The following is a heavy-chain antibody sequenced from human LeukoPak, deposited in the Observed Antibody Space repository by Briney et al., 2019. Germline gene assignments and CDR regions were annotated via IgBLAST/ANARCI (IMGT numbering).Heavy chain of an antibody. V-gene: IGHV4-61*02. J-gene: IGHJ3*02. CDR1: GGSISSGSYY. CDR3: ARYLYSNYGGAFDI. D-gene: IGHD4-11*01. CDR2: IYTSGST. Sequence: SETLSLTCTVSGGSISSGSYYWSWIRQPAGKGLEWIGRIYTSGSTNYNPSLKSRVTISVDTSKNQFSLKLSSVTAADTAVYYCARYLYSNYGGAFDIWGQGTMVTVSS.